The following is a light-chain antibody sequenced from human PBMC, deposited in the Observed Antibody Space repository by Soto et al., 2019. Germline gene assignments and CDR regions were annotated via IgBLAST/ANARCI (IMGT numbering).Light chain of an antibody. Sequence: IVLTQSPATLSVSSGETATLSCRASENINTYLAWYQQKPGQAPKLLIYDASNRATGIPVRFSASGSGKEFTLSISSLEPEDFAVYYCQQRYNWPLTFGGGTKVEIK. J-gene: IGKJ4*01. CDR1: ENINTY. V-gene: IGKV3-11*01. CDR2: DAS. CDR3: QQRYNWPLT.